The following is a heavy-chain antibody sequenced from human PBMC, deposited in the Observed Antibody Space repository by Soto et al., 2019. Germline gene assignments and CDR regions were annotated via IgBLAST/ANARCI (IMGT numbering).Heavy chain of an antibody. Sequence: EVQLLESGGGLVQPGGSLRLSCAASGFTFSSYAMSWVRQAPGKGLEWVSAISGSGGSTYYADSVKGRFTISRDNSKNALYLQMNSLRAEDTAVYYCAKRSSRGFGSFGYWGQGNLVTVSS. CDR1: GFTFSSYA. J-gene: IGHJ4*02. V-gene: IGHV3-23*01. D-gene: IGHD3-10*01. CDR3: AKRSSRGFGSFGY. CDR2: ISGSGGST.